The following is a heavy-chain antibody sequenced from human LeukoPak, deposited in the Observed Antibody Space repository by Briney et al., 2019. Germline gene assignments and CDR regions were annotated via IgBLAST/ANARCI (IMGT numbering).Heavy chain of an antibody. V-gene: IGHV4-4*02. CDR2: INHSGST. D-gene: IGHD6-19*01. CDR3: ARGSFGIAVAGTFDY. CDR1: GDSISSDNW. J-gene: IGHJ4*02. Sequence: SGTLSLTCAVSGDSISSDNWWTWVRQAPGKGLEWIGEINHSGSTNYNPSLKSRVTISVDTSKNQFSLKLSSVTAADTAVYYCARGSFGIAVAGTFDYWGQGTLVTVSS.